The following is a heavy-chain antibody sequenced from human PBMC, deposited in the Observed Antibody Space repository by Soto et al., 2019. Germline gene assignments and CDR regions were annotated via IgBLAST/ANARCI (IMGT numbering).Heavy chain of an antibody. CDR3: ARESIVGATNTFDY. J-gene: IGHJ4*01. Sequence: EVQLVESGGGLVQPGESLRLSCAASGFTVSSNYMSWVRQAPGKGLEWVSIIYSGGSTYYADSVKGRFTISRDNSKNTLYLQMNSLRAEDTAVYYCARESIVGATNTFDYWGQEPWSPSPQ. CDR1: GFTVSSNY. CDR2: IYSGGST. V-gene: IGHV3-66*01. D-gene: IGHD1-26*01.